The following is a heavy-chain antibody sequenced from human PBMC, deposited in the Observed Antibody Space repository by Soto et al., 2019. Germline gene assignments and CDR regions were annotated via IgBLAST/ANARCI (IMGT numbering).Heavy chain of an antibody. D-gene: IGHD2-15*01. J-gene: IGHJ6*02. Sequence: QVQLVESRGGVVQPGRSLSLSCAASGFTFSSYVMHWVRQAPGKGLEWVAVIWYDGSNKYYADSVKGRFTISRDNSKNTLYMQMNSLRAEDTAVYYCARCGWLLGTRPYYYYGMDVWGQGTTVTVSS. CDR2: IWYDGSNK. CDR3: ARCGWLLGTRPYYYYGMDV. CDR1: GFTFSSYV. V-gene: IGHV3-33*01.